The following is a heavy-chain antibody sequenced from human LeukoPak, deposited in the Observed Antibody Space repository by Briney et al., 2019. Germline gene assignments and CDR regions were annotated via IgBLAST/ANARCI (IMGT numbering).Heavy chain of an antibody. CDR1: GFSFSSSA. CDR3: ARGSYCSGGSCYSRHFPFAY. V-gene: IGHV3-64*01. Sequence: GGSLRLSCAASGFSFSSSAMHWVRQAPGKGLEYVSAISSNGGTTYYANSVKGRFTISRDNSKNTLYLQMGSLRAEDMAVYYCARGSYCSGGSCYSRHFPFAYWGQGTLVTVSS. D-gene: IGHD2-15*01. CDR2: ISSNGGTT. J-gene: IGHJ4*02.